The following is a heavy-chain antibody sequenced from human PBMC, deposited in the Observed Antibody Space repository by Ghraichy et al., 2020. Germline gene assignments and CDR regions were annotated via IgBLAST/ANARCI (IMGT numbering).Heavy chain of an antibody. CDR2: ISGSGGST. V-gene: IGHV3-23*01. D-gene: IGHD3-10*01. CDR1: GFTFSSYA. J-gene: IGHJ5*02. Sequence: GGSLRLSCAASGFTFSSYAMSWVRQAPGKGLEWVSAISGSGGSTYYADSVKGRFTISRDNSKNMLYLQMNSLRAEDTAVYYCAKEVYASFLYYYGSGSWGQGTLVTVSS. CDR3: AKEVYASFLYYYGSGS.